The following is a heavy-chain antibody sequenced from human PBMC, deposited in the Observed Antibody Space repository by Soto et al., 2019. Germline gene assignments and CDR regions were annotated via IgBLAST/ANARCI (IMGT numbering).Heavy chain of an antibody. J-gene: IGHJ6*02. Sequence: ASVKVSCKASGYTFTSYYMHWGRQAPGQGLEWMGIINPSGGSTSYAQKFQGRVTMTRDTSTSTVYMELSSLRSEDTAVYYCAREVTMVRGVPAGGMDVWGQGTTVTVSS. CDR1: GYTFTSYY. V-gene: IGHV1-46*03. CDR2: INPSGGST. CDR3: AREVTMVRGVPAGGMDV. D-gene: IGHD3-10*01.